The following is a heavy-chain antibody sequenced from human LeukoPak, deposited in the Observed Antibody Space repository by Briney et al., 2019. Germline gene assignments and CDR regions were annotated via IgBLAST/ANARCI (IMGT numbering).Heavy chain of an antibody. J-gene: IGHJ4*02. D-gene: IGHD3-22*01. V-gene: IGHV4-59*01. Sequence: SETLSLTCTVSGGSISSYYWSWIRQPPGKGLEWIGYIYYSGSTNYNPSLKSRVTISVDTSKNQFSLKLSSVTAADTAVYYCARSSYYYDSSGYYAPFDYWGQGTLVTVSS. CDR3: ARSSYYYDSSGYYAPFDY. CDR1: GGSISSYY. CDR2: IYYSGST.